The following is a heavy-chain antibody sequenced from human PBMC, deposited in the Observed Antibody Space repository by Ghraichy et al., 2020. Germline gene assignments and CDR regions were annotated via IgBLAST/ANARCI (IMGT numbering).Heavy chain of an antibody. V-gene: IGHV4-39*01. CDR1: GGSISSSSYY. CDR2: IYYSGST. J-gene: IGHJ4*02. CDR3: ARSVDFDWLLPVGYFDY. Sequence: SQTLSLTCTVSGGSISSSSYYWGWIRQPPGKGLEWIGSIYYSGSTYYNPSLKSRVTISVDTSKNQFSLKLSSVTAADTAVYYCARSVDFDWLLPVGYFDYWGQGTLVTVSS. D-gene: IGHD3-9*01.